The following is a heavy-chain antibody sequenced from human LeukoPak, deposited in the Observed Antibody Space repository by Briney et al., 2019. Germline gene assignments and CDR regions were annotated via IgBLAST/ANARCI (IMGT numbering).Heavy chain of an antibody. CDR3: ARALLWFGESYYYMDV. CDR1: GGTFSSYA. D-gene: IGHD3-10*01. V-gene: IGHV1-69*06. Sequence: ASVKVSCKASGGTFSSYAISWVRQAPGQGLEWMGGIIPIFGTANYAQKFQGRVTITADKSTSTAYMELSSLRSEDTAVYYCARALLWFGESYYYMDVWGKGTTVTVSS. CDR2: IIPIFGTA. J-gene: IGHJ6*03.